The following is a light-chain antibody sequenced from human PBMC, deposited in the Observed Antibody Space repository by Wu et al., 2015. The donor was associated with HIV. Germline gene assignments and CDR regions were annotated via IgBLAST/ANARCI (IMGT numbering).Light chain of an antibody. CDR1: QSVTYNY. CDR3: QQYGDSPLT. V-gene: IGKV3-20*01. CDR2: GAS. J-gene: IGKJ2*01. Sequence: DILLTQSPATLSLSPSERATLSCRASQSVTYNYLAWYQQRPGQPPRLLIYGASKRVTGISDRFSGSGSGREFTLTVTGLEPEDFAMYYCQQYGDSPLTFGQGTRLDIK.